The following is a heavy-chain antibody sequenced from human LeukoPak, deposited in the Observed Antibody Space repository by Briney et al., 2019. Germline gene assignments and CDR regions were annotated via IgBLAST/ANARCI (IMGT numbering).Heavy chain of an antibody. J-gene: IGHJ4*02. CDR3: ARRYYDDSSGYWAY. CDR1: GGSISSSSYY. V-gene: IGHV4-39*01. Sequence: SETLYLTCTASGGSISSSSYYWGWIRQPPGKGREWIGSIYYSGSTYYNPSLDSRFTRSVDTSKNQCSLKLSSVTAADTAVDYCARRYYDDSSGYWAYWGQGTLVTVSS. CDR2: IYYSGST. D-gene: IGHD3-22*01.